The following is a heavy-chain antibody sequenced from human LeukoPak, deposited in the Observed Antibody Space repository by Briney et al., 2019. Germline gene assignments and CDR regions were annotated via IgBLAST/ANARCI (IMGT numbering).Heavy chain of an antibody. J-gene: IGHJ6*02. V-gene: IGHV3-7*01. D-gene: IGHD6-13*01. CDR2: MRKDGSEK. Sequence: GGSLRLSCAASGFTFSRFCMGWVRQVPGKGLEWVANMRKDGSEKYHVDSVKGRFTISRDNAKNSLYLQMNSLRVEDTAVYYCLSSSWYEYYYYGMDVWALGPTLTVAS. CDR3: LSSSWYEYYYYGMDV. CDR1: GFTFSRFC.